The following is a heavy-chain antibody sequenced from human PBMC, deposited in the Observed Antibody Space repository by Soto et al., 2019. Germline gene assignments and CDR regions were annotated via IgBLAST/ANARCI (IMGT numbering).Heavy chain of an antibody. CDR3: AKHDASNGWRGYFDC. J-gene: IGHJ4*02. Sequence: AGALRPSCAHSGFTLSRYGLSWVRQALGKGLEWVSTLTAGGGNRYYADSVKGRFTISRDNSNNALYLHMNSLRAEDTAIYYCAKHDASNGWRGYFDCWGQGSLVTVSS. CDR1: GFTLSRYG. D-gene: IGHD6-19*01. V-gene: IGHV3-23*01. CDR2: LTAGGGNR.